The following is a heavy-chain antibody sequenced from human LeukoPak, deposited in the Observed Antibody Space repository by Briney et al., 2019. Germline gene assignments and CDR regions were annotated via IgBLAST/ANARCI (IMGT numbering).Heavy chain of an antibody. CDR1: GFTFSNYG. Sequence: GGSLRLSCAASGFTFSNYGMNWVRQAPGKGLEWVSALSSSGGSTYYADSVKGRFTISRDNSKNTLYLQMNSLRAEDTAVYYCATPTRSGSYFSFDYWGQGTLVTVSS. CDR3: ATPTRSGSYFSFDY. J-gene: IGHJ4*02. V-gene: IGHV3-23*01. D-gene: IGHD1-26*01. CDR2: LSSSGGST.